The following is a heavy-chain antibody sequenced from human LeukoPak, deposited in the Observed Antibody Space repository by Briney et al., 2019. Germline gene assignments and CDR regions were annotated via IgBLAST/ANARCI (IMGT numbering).Heavy chain of an antibody. D-gene: IGHD3-10*01. CDR1: GGSISSSGYF. J-gene: IGHJ6*03. CDR3: ARLAPGLLYYYYMDV. Sequence: PSETLSLTCTVSGGSISSSGYFWGWLRQPPGKGLEWIGSVFDSGTTYYNPSLKSRVTISVDTSKNQFSLNLSSVTAADTAVYYCARLAPGLLYYYYMDVWGKGTTVTISS. V-gene: IGHV4-39*01. CDR2: VFDSGTT.